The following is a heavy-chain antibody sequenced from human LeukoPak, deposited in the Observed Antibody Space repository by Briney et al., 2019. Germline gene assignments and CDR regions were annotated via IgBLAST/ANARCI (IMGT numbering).Heavy chain of an antibody. J-gene: IGHJ4*02. V-gene: IGHV3-23*01. CDR3: AKIHSNTTPYY. Sequence: GGSLRLSCATSGFTFNNNAMSWVRQAPGKGLEWVSAINGGGDATEYADSVKGRFTISRDNSKSTLYLQMNSLRAEDTAVYYCAKIHSNTTPYYWGQGTLVPVSS. D-gene: IGHD1-14*01. CDR1: GFTFNNNA. CDR2: INGGGDAT.